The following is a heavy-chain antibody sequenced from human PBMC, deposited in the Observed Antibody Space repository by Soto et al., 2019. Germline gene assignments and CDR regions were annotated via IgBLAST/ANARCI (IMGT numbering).Heavy chain of an antibody. CDR3: ARGTHYSESTGYYTNIPYFEY. Sequence: ASVKVSCKASGSTFTSYFMHWVRQAPGQGLEWMGVINPSGGSTTYTQKFQGRVTVTRDTSTSTVYIDVSSLRSEDTAVYYCARGTHYSESTGYYTNIPYFEYWGQGTLVTVSS. J-gene: IGHJ4*02. CDR1: GSTFTSYF. CDR2: INPSGGST. V-gene: IGHV1-46*01. D-gene: IGHD3-22*01.